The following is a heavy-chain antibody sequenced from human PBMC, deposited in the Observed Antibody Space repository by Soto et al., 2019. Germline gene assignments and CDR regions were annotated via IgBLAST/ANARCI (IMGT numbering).Heavy chain of an antibody. CDR2: INHSGST. CDR1: GGSFSGYY. J-gene: IGHJ4*02. CDR3: ARDLSSSSTNYFDS. V-gene: IGHV4-34*01. Sequence: SETLSLTCAVYGGSFSGYYWSWIRQPPGKGLEWIGEINHSGSTNYNPSLKSRVTISVDTSKNQFSLKLSSVTADDTAVYYCARDLSSSSTNYFDSWGQGTLVTVSS.